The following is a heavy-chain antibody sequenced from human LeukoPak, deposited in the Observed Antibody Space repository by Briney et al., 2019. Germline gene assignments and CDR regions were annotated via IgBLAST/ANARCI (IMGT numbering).Heavy chain of an antibody. V-gene: IGHV1-8*01. CDR2: MDPNSGNT. Sequence: ASVKVSCKTSGYTFISHDINWVRQATGQGLEWMGWMDPNSGNTGYAQRFQGRVTLTRSTSLSEAYMELTSLKFEDTAVYYCARVQGSDTSGSFDHWGREPWSPSPQ. D-gene: IGHD1-26*01. CDR1: GYTFISHD. J-gene: IGHJ4*02. CDR3: ARVQGSDTSGSFDH.